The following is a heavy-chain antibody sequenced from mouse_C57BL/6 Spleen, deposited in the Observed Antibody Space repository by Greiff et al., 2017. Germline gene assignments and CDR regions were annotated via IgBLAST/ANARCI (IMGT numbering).Heavy chain of an antibody. V-gene: IGHV2-6-1*01. J-gene: IGHJ3*01. CDR1: GFSLTSYG. D-gene: IGHD2-3*01. CDR2: IWSDGST. CDR3: ARHEIYDGFSFAY. Sequence: VQLQESGPGLVAPSQSLSITCTVSGFSLTSYGVHWVRQPPGKGLEWLVVIWSDGSTTYNSALKSRLSISKDNSKSQVFLKMNSLQTDDTAMYYCARHEIYDGFSFAYWGQGTLVTVSA.